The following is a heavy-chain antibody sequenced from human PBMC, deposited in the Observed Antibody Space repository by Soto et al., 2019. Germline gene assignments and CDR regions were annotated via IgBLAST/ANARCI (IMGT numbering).Heavy chain of an antibody. CDR2: ISGSGGST. Sequence: EVQLLESGGGLVQPGGSLRLSCAASGFTFSSYAMSWVRQAPGKGLEWVSAISGSGGSTYYADSVKGRFTISRDNSKNTLYLQMNSWRAEDTAVYYCAKERHIVVVVAAEPNWFDPWGQGTLVTVSS. J-gene: IGHJ5*02. CDR3: AKERHIVVVVAAEPNWFDP. CDR1: GFTFSSYA. V-gene: IGHV3-23*01. D-gene: IGHD2-15*01.